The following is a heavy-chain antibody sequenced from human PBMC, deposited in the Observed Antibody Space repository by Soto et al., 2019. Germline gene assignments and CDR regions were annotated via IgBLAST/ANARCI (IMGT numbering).Heavy chain of an antibody. V-gene: IGHV1-46*01. D-gene: IGHD3-22*01. CDR2: INPSGGST. CDR3: ARAPLGIIVAPDF. J-gene: IGHJ4*02. CDR1: GYTFTSYY. Sequence: ASVKVSCKASGYTFTSYYIHWVRQAPGQGLEWMGLINPSGGSTTYAQRFQGRVTMTRDTSTATVYMELSSLRSEDTAVYYCARAPLGIIVAPDFWGQGTLVTVSS.